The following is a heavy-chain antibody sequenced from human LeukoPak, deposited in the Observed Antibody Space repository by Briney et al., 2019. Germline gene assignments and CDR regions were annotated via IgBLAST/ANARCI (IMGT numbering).Heavy chain of an antibody. J-gene: IGHJ3*02. CDR2: INPNSAGT. V-gene: IGHV1-2*02. CDR3: AREVRMSDGYSNRKAYDI. D-gene: IGHD2-2*01. CDR1: GYTFTDHY. Sequence: ASVKVSCKASGYTFTDHYMHWVRQAPGQGLEWMGCINPNSAGTKYAQKFQGRVTMTRDTAITTAYMELSSLRSDDTAVYYCAREVRMSDGYSNRKAYDIWGQGTMVTVSS.